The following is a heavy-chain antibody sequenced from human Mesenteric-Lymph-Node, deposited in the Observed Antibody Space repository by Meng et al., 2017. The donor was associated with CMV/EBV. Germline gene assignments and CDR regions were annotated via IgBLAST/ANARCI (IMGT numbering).Heavy chain of an antibody. CDR3: ARSLNYGMDV. J-gene: IGHJ6*02. CDR2: INPYSGGT. D-gene: IGHD5/OR15-5a*01. CDR1: GYTFTSYG. Sequence: ASVKVSCKASGYTFTSYGISWVRQAPGQGLEWMGWINPYSGGTNYAQKFQGRVTLTRDTSINTADMELTRLRSDDTALYYCARSLNYGMDVWGQGTTVTVSS. V-gene: IGHV1-2*02.